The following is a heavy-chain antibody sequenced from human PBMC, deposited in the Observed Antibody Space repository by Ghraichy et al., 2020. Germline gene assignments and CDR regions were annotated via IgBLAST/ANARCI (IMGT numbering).Heavy chain of an antibody. Sequence: GGSLRLSCAASGFTFSSYPMSWVRQAPGKGLEWVSAISGSGGSTYYADSVKGRFTISRDNSKNTLYLQMNSLRAEDTAVYYCAKDRSPIAVAGTFDYWGQGTLVTVSS. V-gene: IGHV3-23*01. CDR1: GFTFSSYP. D-gene: IGHD6-19*01. J-gene: IGHJ4*02. CDR2: ISGSGGST. CDR3: AKDRSPIAVAGTFDY.